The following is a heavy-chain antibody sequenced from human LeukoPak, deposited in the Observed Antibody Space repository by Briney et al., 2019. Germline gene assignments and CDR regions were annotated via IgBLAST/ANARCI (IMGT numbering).Heavy chain of an antibody. CDR2: IYYTGST. J-gene: IGHJ4*02. CDR1: GDSITSSSHY. CDR3: ARLVGGYSYRN. D-gene: IGHD5-18*01. V-gene: IGHV4-39*07. Sequence: SETLSLTCNVSGDSITSSSHYWGWIRQPPGKGLEWIGSIYYTGSTYYNPSLKSRVTISVDTSKNQFSLKLSSVTAADTAVYYCARLVGGYSYRNWGQGTLVTVSS.